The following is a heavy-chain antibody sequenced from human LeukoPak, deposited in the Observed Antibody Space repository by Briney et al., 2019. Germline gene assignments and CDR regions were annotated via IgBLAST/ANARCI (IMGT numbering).Heavy chain of an antibody. CDR1: GGTFSSYA. J-gene: IGHJ4*02. CDR3: ARRGVPELWLLYYFDY. D-gene: IGHD5-18*01. CDR2: IIPIFGTA. Sequence: ASVKVSCKASGGTFSSYAISWVRQAPGQGLEWMGGIIPIFGTANYAQKFQGRVTITADESTSTAYMELSSLRSEDTAVYYCARRGVPELWLLYYFDYWGQGTLVTVSS. V-gene: IGHV1-69*13.